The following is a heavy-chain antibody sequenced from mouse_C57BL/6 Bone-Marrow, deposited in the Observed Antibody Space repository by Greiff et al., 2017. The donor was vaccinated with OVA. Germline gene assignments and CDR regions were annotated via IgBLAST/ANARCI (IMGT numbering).Heavy chain of an antibody. Sequence: QVQLQQPGAELVRPGTSVKLSCKASGYTFTSYWMHWVKQRPGQGLEWIGVIDPSDSYTNYNQKFKGKATLTVDTSSSTAYMQLSSLTSEDSAVYYCARRRDYYSERYFDVWGTGTTVTVSS. D-gene: IGHD2-12*01. CDR1: GYTFTSYW. V-gene: IGHV1-59*01. J-gene: IGHJ1*03. CDR2: IDPSDSYT. CDR3: ARRRDYYSERYFDV.